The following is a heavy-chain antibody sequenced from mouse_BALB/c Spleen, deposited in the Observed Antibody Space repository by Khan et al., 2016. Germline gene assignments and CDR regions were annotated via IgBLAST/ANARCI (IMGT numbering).Heavy chain of an antibody. J-gene: IGHJ2*01. Sequence: VRLQQSGAELVMPGASVKLSCTASGFNIKDTYMHWVKQRPEQGLEWIGRIDPANANTRYDPKFQGKATLTAGTSSNTAYLQLSSLTSEDTAVYYCTRTPYGRFDYWGQGTTLTVSS. CDR1: GFNIKDTY. CDR2: IDPANANT. CDR3: TRTPYGRFDY. D-gene: IGHD1-1*02. V-gene: IGHV14-3*02.